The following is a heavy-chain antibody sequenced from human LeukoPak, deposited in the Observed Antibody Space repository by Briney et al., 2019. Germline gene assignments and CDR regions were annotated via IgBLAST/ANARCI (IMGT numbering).Heavy chain of an antibody. Sequence: SETLSLTCTVSGGSISSYYWSWIRQPPGKGLEWIGYIYYSGSTNYNPSLKSRVTISVDTSVNQFSLKLSSVTAADTAVYYCARDKGVSGSGSYYSPDAGYWGQGTLVTVSS. D-gene: IGHD3-10*01. J-gene: IGHJ4*02. CDR1: GGSISSYY. V-gene: IGHV4-59*12. CDR2: IYYSGST. CDR3: ARDKGVSGSGSYYSPDAGY.